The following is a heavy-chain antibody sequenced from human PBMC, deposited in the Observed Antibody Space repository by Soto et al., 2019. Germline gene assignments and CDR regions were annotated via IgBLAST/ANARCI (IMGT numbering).Heavy chain of an antibody. Sequence: GGSLRLSCAASGFTFSSYSMNWVRQAPGKGLEWVSSISSSSSYIYYADSVKGRFTISRDNAKNSLYLQMNSLRAEDTAVYYCARAPYSGAAAALGILWYFDYWGQGTLVTVSS. CDR1: GFTFSSYS. CDR3: ARAPYSGAAAALGILWYFDY. CDR2: ISSSSSYI. V-gene: IGHV3-21*01. D-gene: IGHD6-13*01. J-gene: IGHJ4*02.